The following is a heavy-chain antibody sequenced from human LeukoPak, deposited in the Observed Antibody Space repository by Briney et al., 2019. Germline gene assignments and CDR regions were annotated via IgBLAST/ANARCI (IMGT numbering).Heavy chain of an antibody. CDR2: ISSSSSTI. J-gene: IGHJ4*02. Sequence: GGSLRLSCAASGFTFSSYSMNWVRQAPGKGLEWVSYISSSSSTIYYADSVKGRFTISRDNAKNSLYLQMNSLRAEDTAVYYCARDYGFGDYVAVEWGQGTLVTVSS. V-gene: IGHV3-48*01. D-gene: IGHD4-17*01. CDR1: GFTFSSYS. CDR3: ARDYGFGDYVAVE.